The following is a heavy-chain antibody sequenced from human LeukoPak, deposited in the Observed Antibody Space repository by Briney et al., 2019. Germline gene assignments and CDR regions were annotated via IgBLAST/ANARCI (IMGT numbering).Heavy chain of an antibody. CDR2: IKSKTDGGTT. CDR3: TTDTGITMVRGVTPSFDY. Sequence: GGSLRLSCAASGFTFSSYSMNWVRQAPGKGLEWVGRIKSKTDGGTTDYAAPVKGRFTISRDDSKNTLYLQMNSLKTEDTAVYYCTTDTGITMVRGVTPSFDYWGQGTLVTVSS. J-gene: IGHJ4*02. CDR1: GFTFSSYS. D-gene: IGHD3-10*01. V-gene: IGHV3-15*01.